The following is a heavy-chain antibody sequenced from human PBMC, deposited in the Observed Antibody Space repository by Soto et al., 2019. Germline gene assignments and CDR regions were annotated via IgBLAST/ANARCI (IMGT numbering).Heavy chain of an antibody. CDR3: ANEMATIEGYYGMDV. CDR1: GGAFSSYA. Sequence: GGSVKVSFKACGGAFSSYAMSLVRQAPGQGLEWMGGIIPIFGTANYAQKFQGRVTITADESTSTAYMELSSLRSEDTAVYYCANEMATIEGYYGMDVWGQGTTVTVSS. J-gene: IGHJ6*02. D-gene: IGHD5-12*01. V-gene: IGHV1-69*13. CDR2: IIPIFGTA.